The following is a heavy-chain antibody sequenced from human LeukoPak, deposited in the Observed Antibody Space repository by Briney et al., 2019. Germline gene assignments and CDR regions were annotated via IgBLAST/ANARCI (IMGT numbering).Heavy chain of an antibody. D-gene: IGHD4-23*01. CDR3: AREEGGGTTTVVTLGY. V-gene: IGHV7-4-1*02. J-gene: IGHJ4*02. CDR1: GYTFTSYA. CDR2: INTNTGNP. Sequence: GASVKVSCKASGYTFTSYAMNWVRQAPGQGLEWMGWINTNTGNPTYAQGFTGRFVFPLDTSVSTAYLQISSLKAEDTAVYYCAREEGGGTTTVVTLGYWGQGTLVTVSS.